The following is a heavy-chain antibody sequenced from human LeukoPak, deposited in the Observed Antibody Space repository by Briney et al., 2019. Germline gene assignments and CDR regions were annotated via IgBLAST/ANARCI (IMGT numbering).Heavy chain of an antibody. Sequence: ASVKVSCTVSGSSLSGLSMHWVRHSPPKGLEWLGGFHPEDDEIIYAQNFQGRVTMTEDTSTDTAYMELRSLRSEDTAVYYCATLKIDAVAGTIGVFDYWGQGTLVTVSS. V-gene: IGHV1-24*01. CDR3: ATLKIDAVAGTIGVFDY. D-gene: IGHD6-19*01. CDR2: FHPEDDEI. CDR1: GSSLSGLS. J-gene: IGHJ4*02.